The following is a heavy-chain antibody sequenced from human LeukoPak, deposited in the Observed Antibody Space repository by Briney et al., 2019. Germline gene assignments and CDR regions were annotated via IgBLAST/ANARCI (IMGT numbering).Heavy chain of an antibody. CDR3: AKGRDGYNDY. CDR1: GFTFSTYA. D-gene: IGHD5-24*01. J-gene: IGHJ4*02. V-gene: IGHV3-23*01. Sequence: GGSLRLSCAASGFTFSTYAMTWVRQAPGKGLEWVSAISGSGGSTYYADSVKGRFTISRDNSKNTLYLQMNSLRAEDTAVYYCAKGRDGYNDYWGQGTLVTVSS. CDR2: ISGSGGST.